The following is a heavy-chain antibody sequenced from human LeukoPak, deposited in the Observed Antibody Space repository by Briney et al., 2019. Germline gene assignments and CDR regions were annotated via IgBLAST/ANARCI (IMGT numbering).Heavy chain of an antibody. CDR3: ASVHTAMVTFDY. CDR2: IYHSGST. J-gene: IGHJ4*02. V-gene: IGHV4-4*02. Sequence: PSGTLSLTCAVSGGSISSSTWWSLVRQPPGRGLEWIGEIYHSGSTNYNPSLKSRLTISVDKSKNQFSLKLTSVTAADTAVYYCASVHTAMVTFDYWGQGTLVTVSS. D-gene: IGHD5-18*01. CDR1: GGSISSSTW.